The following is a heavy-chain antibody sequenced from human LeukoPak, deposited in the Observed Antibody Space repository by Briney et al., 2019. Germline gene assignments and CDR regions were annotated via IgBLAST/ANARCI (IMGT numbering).Heavy chain of an antibody. CDR2: ISYDGSNK. J-gene: IGHJ4*02. CDR3: ARTLRSGYDFSEFDY. D-gene: IGHD5-12*01. Sequence: PGGSLRLSCAASGFTFSSYAMHWVRQAPGKGLEWVAVISYDGSNKYYADSVKGRFTISRDNSKNTLYLQMNSLRAEDTAVYYCARTLRSGYDFSEFDYWGQGTLVTVAS. V-gene: IGHV3-30*04. CDR1: GFTFSSYA.